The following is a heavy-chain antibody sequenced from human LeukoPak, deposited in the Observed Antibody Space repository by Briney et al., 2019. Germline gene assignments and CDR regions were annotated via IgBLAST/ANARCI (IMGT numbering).Heavy chain of an antibody. CDR2: ISFDGNNK. J-gene: IGHJ4*02. CDR3: ARDPPWVGATYYFDY. CDR1: GFIFSSYG. Sequence: GGSLRLSCAASGFIFSSYGMHWVRQAPGKGLEWVAVISFDGNNKYYADSVKGRFTISRDNSKNTLYLQMNSLRADDTAVYYCARDPPWVGATYYFDYWGQGTLVTVSS. V-gene: IGHV3-30*03. D-gene: IGHD1-26*01.